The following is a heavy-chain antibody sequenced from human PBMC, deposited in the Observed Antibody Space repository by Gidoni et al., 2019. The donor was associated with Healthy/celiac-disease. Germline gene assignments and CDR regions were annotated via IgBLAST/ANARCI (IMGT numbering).Heavy chain of an antibody. Sequence: QVQLVQSGAEVKKPGSSVKVSCKASGGTFSSYATSWVRQAPGQGLEWMGGIIPICGKANYAEKFQGRVTITADESTSTAYMELSSLRSEDTAVYYCARVSFEWGAARPFDYWGPGTVPGHRLL. V-gene: IGHV1-69*01. J-gene: IGHJ4*02. CDR3: ARVSFEWGAARPFDY. CDR2: IIPICGKA. CDR1: GGTFSSYA. D-gene: IGHD6-6*01.